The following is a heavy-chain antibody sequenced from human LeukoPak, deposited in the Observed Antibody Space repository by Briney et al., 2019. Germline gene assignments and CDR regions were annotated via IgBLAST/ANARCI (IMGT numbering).Heavy chain of an antibody. D-gene: IGHD2-2*01. CDR1: GFTFSDYY. CDR2: ISSSGSTI. V-gene: IGHV3-11*01. J-gene: IGHJ5*02. CDR3: ARESGIVVVPAAIDWFDP. Sequence: GGSLRLSCAASGFTFSDYYMSWIRQAPGKGLEWVSYISSSGSTIYYADSVKGRFTISRDNAKNSLYLQMNSLRAEDTAVYYCARESGIVVVPAAIDWFDPWGQGTLVTVSS.